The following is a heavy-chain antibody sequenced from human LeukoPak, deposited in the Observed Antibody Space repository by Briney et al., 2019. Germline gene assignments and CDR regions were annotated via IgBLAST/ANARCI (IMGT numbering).Heavy chain of an antibody. CDR3: ATDPGRIGYCSSTSCYGFDP. J-gene: IGHJ5*02. D-gene: IGHD2-2*01. CDR2: FDPEDGET. Sequence: WASVKVSCKVSGYTLTELSMHWVRQAPGKGLEWMGGFDPEDGETIYAQKFQGRVTMTEDTSTDTAYMELSSLRSEDTAVYYCATDPGRIGYCSSTSCYGFDPWGQGTLVTVSS. CDR1: GYTLTELS. V-gene: IGHV1-24*01.